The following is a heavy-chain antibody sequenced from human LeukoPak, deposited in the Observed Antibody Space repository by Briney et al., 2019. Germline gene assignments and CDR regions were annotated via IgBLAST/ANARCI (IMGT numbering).Heavy chain of an antibody. Sequence: GGSLRLSCAASGFTFSSYGMHWVRQPPGRGLEWVAVISYYGSNKYYADPVKGRFTISRDNSKNTLYLQMNSLRAEDTAVYYCAKVDSGSSYGMDVWGQGTTVTVSS. CDR3: AKVDSGSSYGMDV. D-gene: IGHD1-26*01. CDR2: ISYYGSNK. CDR1: GFTFSSYG. V-gene: IGHV3-30*18. J-gene: IGHJ6*02.